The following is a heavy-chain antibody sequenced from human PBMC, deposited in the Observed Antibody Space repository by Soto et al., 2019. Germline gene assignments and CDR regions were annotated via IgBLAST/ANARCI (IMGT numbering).Heavy chain of an antibody. CDR3: AGGLGYGPHFDN. D-gene: IGHD5-12*01. J-gene: IGHJ4*02. Sequence: SETLSLTCTVSGGSISSGDYYWSWIRQPPGKGLEWIGYIYYSGSTYYNPSLKSRMTISVDTSKNQFSLKLTSVTAADTAVYYWAGGLGYGPHFDNWGQGTLVTVSS. V-gene: IGHV4-30-4*01. CDR1: GGSISSGDYY. CDR2: IYYSGST.